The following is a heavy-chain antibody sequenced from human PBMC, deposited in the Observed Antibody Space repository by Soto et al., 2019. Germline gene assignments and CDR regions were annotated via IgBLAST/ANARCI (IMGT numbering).Heavy chain of an antibody. D-gene: IGHD3-16*01. CDR3: ARGGTPIGS. J-gene: IGHJ4*02. CDR2: ISAHNGNT. CDR1: GYTFTTFG. V-gene: IGHV1-18*01. Sequence: QVQLVQSGAEVKKPGASVKVSCKASGYTFTTFGISWVRQAPGQGLEWMGWISAHNGNTNSAQNFQGRVTITTDTSTRTAYVELASMRSDDTALDSFARGGTPIGSWGPGTLVSVSS.